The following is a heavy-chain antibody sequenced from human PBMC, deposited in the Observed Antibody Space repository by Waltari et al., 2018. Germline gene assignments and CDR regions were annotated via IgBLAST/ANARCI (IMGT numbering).Heavy chain of an antibody. J-gene: IGHJ5*02. V-gene: IGHV1-8*01. CDR2: MNPNSGNT. CDR1: GYTFTSCD. CDR3: AMSVEAPDWFDP. Sequence: QVQLVQSGAEGKKPGASVKGSCKASGYTFTSCDINLCRQATGQGREWMGWMNPNSGNTGYAQKFQGRVTMTRNTSKSTAYMELSSLRSEDTAVYYCAMSVEAPDWFDPWGQGTLVTVSS.